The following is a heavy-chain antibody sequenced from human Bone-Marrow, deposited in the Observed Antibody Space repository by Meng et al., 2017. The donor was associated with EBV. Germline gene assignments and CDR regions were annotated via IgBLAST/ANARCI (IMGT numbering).Heavy chain of an antibody. CDR2: ISSIGSTI. V-gene: IGHV3-11*01. CDR1: GFTSSGSY. CDR3: ANEGGELKG. D-gene: IGHD1-26*01. Sequence: VQRGGPGGGWVSPGGPLRLPCAALGFTSSGSYMSRVRRAPGRGRGWGSSISSIGSTIYYAYPVKGRFTISRDNAKTSLNLKMSSLRAEDTAVYYCANEGGELKGWGQGTLVTVSS. J-gene: IGHJ4*02.